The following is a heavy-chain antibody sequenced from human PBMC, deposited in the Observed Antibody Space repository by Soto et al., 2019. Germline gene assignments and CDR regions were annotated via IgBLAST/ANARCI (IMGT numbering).Heavy chain of an antibody. V-gene: IGHV3-23*01. Sequence: GGSLRLSCAASGFTFSDYDMTWVRQAPGKGLEWVSDINNNGGKTYYADSVKGRFTISRDNSKNTLYLQMNGLRVEDTAVYYCAKDRLAGNFDYWGQGTQVTVSS. CDR2: INNNGGKT. CDR1: GFTFSDYD. J-gene: IGHJ4*02. CDR3: AKDRLAGNFDY.